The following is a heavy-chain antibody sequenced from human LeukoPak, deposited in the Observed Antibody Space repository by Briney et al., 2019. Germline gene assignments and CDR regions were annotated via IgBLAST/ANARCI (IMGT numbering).Heavy chain of an antibody. D-gene: IGHD1-26*01. V-gene: IGHV3-33*03. J-gene: IGHJ4*02. CDR2: IWNDGSYE. Sequence: PGRALRLSCVASGFSFSNHGMHWVRQAPGRGLEWVAVIWNDGSYEHYTDSVKGRFTISRDNSKNTLFLQLNSLRPEDTAVYYCAKSTWGSGSFLIDFWGQGTLVTVSS. CDR3: AKSTWGSGSFLIDF. CDR1: GFSFSNHG.